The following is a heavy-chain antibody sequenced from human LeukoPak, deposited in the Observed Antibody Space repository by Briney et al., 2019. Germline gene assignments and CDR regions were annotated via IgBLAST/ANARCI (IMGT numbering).Heavy chain of an antibody. D-gene: IGHD6-13*01. CDR2: IYTSGNT. CDR3: ARDLEAAGYFDN. V-gene: IGHV4-4*07. J-gene: IGHJ4*02. CDR1: GASFISYF. Sequence: SETLSLTCTVSGASFISYFWTWIRQPAGKGLEWIGRIYTSGNTNYNPSLKSRVTMSVDTSKNQFSLKLTSVTAADTAVYYCARDLEAAGYFDNWGQGTLVTVSS.